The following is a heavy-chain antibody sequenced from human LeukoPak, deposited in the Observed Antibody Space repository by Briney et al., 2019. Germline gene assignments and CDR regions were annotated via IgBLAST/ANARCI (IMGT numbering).Heavy chain of an antibody. CDR2: IYHSGST. CDR3: ARQSMVRGVTLDY. D-gene: IGHD3-10*01. J-gene: IGHJ4*02. V-gene: IGHV4-4*02. CDR1: GGSISSSNW. Sequence: PSETLSLTCAVSGGSISSSNWWSWVRQPPGKGLEWIGEIYHSGSTNYNPSLKSRVTISVDTSKNQFSLKLSSVTAADTAVYYCARQSMVRGVTLDYWGQGTLVTVSS.